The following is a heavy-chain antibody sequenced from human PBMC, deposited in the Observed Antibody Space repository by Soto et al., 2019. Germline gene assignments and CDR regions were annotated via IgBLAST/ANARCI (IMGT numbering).Heavy chain of an antibody. J-gene: IGHJ4*02. CDR3: ARDNLWFGESDY. CDR1: GYTFTSYD. Sequence: ASVKVSCKASGYTFTSYDINWVRQATGQGLEWMGWMNPNSGNTGYAQKFQGRVTMTRNTSISTAYMELSSRRSEYRGGYYCARDNLWFGESDYWGQGTLVTVSS. D-gene: IGHD3-10*01. CDR2: MNPNSGNT. V-gene: IGHV1-8*01.